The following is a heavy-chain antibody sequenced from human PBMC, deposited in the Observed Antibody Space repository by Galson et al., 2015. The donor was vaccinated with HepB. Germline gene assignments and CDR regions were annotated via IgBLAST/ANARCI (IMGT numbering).Heavy chain of an antibody. V-gene: IGHV2-5*01. CDR3: ALLGGVGATPDY. CDR2: IYWNDDK. D-gene: IGHD1-26*01. CDR1: RFSLSTSGVG. J-gene: IGHJ4*02. Sequence: PALVKPTQTLTLTCTVSRFSLSTSGVGVGWIRQPPGKALEWLALIYWNDDKRYTPSLKSRLTITKDTSKNQVVLTLTNMDPVDTATYYCALLGGVGATPDYWGQGTLVTVSS.